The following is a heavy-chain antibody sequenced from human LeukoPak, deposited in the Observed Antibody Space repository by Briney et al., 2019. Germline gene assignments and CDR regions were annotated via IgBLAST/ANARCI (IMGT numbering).Heavy chain of an antibody. Sequence: GGSLRLSCAASGCTFSSYGMHWVRQAPGKGLVWVSRIASDGSSTTYADSVKGRFSISRDNAKNTLYLQMNSLRVEDTAVYYCARGRPHGNDYWGQGTLVTVSS. CDR2: IASDGSST. CDR3: ARGRPHGNDY. V-gene: IGHV3-74*01. D-gene: IGHD4-23*01. J-gene: IGHJ4*02. CDR1: GCTFSSYG.